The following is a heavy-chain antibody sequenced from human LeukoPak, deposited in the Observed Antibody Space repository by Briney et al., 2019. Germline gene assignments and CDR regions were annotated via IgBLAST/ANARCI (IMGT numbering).Heavy chain of an antibody. Sequence: PSETLSLTCSVSGDFLSSGACYWGWIRQSPGKGLAWIGSIYYSGSTFYSASFESRVTMSVDTSTNQFSLNLRSVTAADTAVYYCARAAAGRLAWFDPWGQGTLVTVSS. CDR1: GDFLSSGACY. CDR3: ARAAAGRLAWFDP. J-gene: IGHJ5*02. V-gene: IGHV4-39*01. CDR2: IYYSGST. D-gene: IGHD6-13*01.